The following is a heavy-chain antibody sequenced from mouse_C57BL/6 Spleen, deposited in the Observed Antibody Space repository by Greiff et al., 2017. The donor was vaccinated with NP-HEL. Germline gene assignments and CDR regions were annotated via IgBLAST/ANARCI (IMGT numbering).Heavy chain of an antibody. CDR1: GYAFSSSW. V-gene: IGHV1-82*01. CDR2: IYPGDGDT. CDR3: ARSYSNYGVDY. J-gene: IGHJ2*01. Sequence: QVQLKQSGPELVKPGASVKISCKASGYAFSSSWMNWVKQRPGQGLEWIGRIYPGDGDTNYNGKFKGKATLTADKSSSTAYMQLSSLTSEDTAVYFCARSYSNYGVDYWGQGTTLTVSS. D-gene: IGHD2-5*01.